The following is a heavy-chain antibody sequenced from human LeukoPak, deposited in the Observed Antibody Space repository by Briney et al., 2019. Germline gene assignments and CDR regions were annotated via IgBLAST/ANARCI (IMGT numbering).Heavy chain of an antibody. CDR3: ARRPGYSGYDSWFDP. CDR1: GGSISSYY. CDR2: IYYSGST. V-gene: IGHV4-59*08. D-gene: IGHD5-12*01. J-gene: IGHJ5*02. Sequence: SETLSPTCTVSGGSISSYYWSWIRQPPGKGLEWIGYIYYSGSTNYNPSLKSRVTISVDTSKNQFSLKLSSVTAADTAVYYCARRPGYSGYDSWFDPWGQGTLVTVSS.